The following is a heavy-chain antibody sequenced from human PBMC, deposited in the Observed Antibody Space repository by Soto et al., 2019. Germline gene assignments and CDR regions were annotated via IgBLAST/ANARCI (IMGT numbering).Heavy chain of an antibody. CDR2: ISGSGGST. D-gene: IGHD6-13*01. CDR1: AFTFTNDA. J-gene: IGHJ5*02. CDR3: AKRGHSTSWYWFDP. Sequence: EVQLLESGGGLVQPGGSLRLSCAASAFTFTNDAMSWVRQAPGKGLEWVSSISGSGGSTYYAGSVQGRFTISRDNSNNTLYLQMDSLRAEDTAVYFCAKRGHSTSWYWFDPWGQGTQVTVSS. V-gene: IGHV3-23*01.